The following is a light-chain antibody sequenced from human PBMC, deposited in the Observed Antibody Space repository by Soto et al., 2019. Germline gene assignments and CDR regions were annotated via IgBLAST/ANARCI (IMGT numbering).Light chain of an antibody. CDR3: VSYTSISTHV. Sequence: QSVLTQPASVSGSPGQSITISCTGTSSDVGGYNYVSWYQHHPGKAPKLMIYDVSNRPSGVSNRFSGSKSGNTASLTISGLQGEDEADYYCVSYTSISTHVFGNGTKLTVL. J-gene: IGLJ1*01. CDR2: DVS. V-gene: IGLV2-14*01. CDR1: SSDVGGYNY.